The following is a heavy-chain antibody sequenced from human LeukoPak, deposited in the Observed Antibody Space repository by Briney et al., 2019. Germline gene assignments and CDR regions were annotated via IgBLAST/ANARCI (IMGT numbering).Heavy chain of an antibody. D-gene: IGHD6-19*01. CDR3: ARDLKGDIAVAGYDY. V-gene: IGHV1-69*04. CDR2: IIPILGIA. J-gene: IGHJ4*02. Sequence: ASVKVSCKASGGTFSSYAISWVRQAPGQGLEWMGRIIPILGIANYAQKFQGRVTITADKSTSTAYMELSGLRSEDTAVYYCARDLKGDIAVAGYDYWGQGTLVTVSS. CDR1: GGTFSSYA.